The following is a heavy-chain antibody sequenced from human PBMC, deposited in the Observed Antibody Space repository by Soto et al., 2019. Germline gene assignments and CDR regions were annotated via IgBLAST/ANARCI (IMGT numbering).Heavy chain of an antibody. CDR3: ASEFTNSLEAVGS. CDR2: IYHTGST. Sequence: TLSLTCTVAGGSVNSDNYFWSWILQPPGSGLDWSGYIYHTGSTNYNPSLNSRVSIPVDTSMNHVSLKLASVAAADTAVYYSASEFTNSLEAVGSWRQGTLV. CDR1: GGSVNSDNYF. D-gene: IGHD1-1*01. V-gene: IGHV4-61*01. J-gene: IGHJ4*02.